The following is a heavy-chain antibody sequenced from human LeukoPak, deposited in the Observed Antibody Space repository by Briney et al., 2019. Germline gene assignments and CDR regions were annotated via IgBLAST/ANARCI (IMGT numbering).Heavy chain of an antibody. CDR3: ARAQTYGDSRLLLDY. CDR2: INWNGGST. Sequence: GGSLRLSCAASGFTFGNYGMSWVRQAPGKGLEWVSGINWNGGSTGYADSVEGRFAIFRDNAKNSQYLQMNSLRVEDTALYYCARAQTYGDSRLLLDYWGQGTLVTVSS. V-gene: IGHV3-20*04. CDR1: GFTFGNYG. J-gene: IGHJ4*02. D-gene: IGHD4-17*01.